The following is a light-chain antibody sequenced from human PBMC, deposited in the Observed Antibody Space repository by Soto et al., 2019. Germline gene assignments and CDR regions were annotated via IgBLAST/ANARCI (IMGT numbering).Light chain of an antibody. CDR2: GAS. CDR3: QQDGTSPT. V-gene: IGKV3-20*01. Sequence: EIVLTQSPGTLSLFPGERATLSCRASQSLITRYLAWYQQKPGQAPRLLIYGASSRATGIPDRFSGSGSGTDFTLTISRLEPEDFAVYSCQQDGTSPTFGQGTRLEMK. CDR1: QSLITRY. J-gene: IGKJ5*01.